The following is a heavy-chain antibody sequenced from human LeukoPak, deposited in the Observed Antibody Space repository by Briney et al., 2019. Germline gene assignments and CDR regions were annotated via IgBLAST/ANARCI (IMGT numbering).Heavy chain of an antibody. CDR2: INHSDGT. V-gene: IGHV4-34*01. J-gene: IGHJ4*02. CDR3: ARVFRYYFDY. Sequence: SETLSLTCAVYGGSFSGYYWSWIRQPPGKGLEWIGEINHSDGTDYNPSLKSRVTISVDTSKNQFSLNLNSVTAADTAVYYCARVFRYYFDYWGQGTLVTVSS. D-gene: IGHD1-14*01. CDR1: GGSFSGYY.